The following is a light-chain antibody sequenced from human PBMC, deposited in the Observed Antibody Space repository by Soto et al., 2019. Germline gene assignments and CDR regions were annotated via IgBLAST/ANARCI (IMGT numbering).Light chain of an antibody. J-gene: IGKJ5*01. Sequence: DIQMTQSPSSLSASVGDRITITCRASENIARHLNWYQQKPGKAPNLLIYAASNLQNGVPLRFRGGGSGTDFTRTISNLQPEDFATYYCQQSYSTLSITFGQGTRLEIK. CDR2: AAS. CDR1: ENIARH. V-gene: IGKV1-39*01. CDR3: QQSYSTLSIT.